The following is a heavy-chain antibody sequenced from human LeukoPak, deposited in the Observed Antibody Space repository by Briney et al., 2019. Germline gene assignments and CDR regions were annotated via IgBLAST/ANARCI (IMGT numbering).Heavy chain of an antibody. CDR2: ISSSGSTI. Sequence: GGSLRLSCAASGFTFSDYYMSWIRQAPGKGLEWVSYISSSGSTIYYADSVKGRFTISRDNAKNSLYLQMNSLRAEDTAVYYCARSPTIFGVVIPYFGYWGQGTLVTVSS. D-gene: IGHD3-3*01. V-gene: IGHV3-11*01. J-gene: IGHJ4*02. CDR1: GFTFSDYY. CDR3: ARSPTIFGVVIPYFGY.